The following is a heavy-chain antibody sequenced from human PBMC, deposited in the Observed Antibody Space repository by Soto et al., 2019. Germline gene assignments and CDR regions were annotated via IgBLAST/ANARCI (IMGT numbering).Heavy chain of an antibody. D-gene: IGHD6-13*01. V-gene: IGHV3-23*01. Sequence: EVQLLDSGGTLVQIGGSLRLSCAASRFTSGYHAMNWVRQAPGKGLEWVSTISSNGENTHYADSVKGRFIISSDNSSNTVALQMNSLRVEDKARYYCVSWVSAHVDSWGQGTLVTVSS. J-gene: IGHJ5*01. CDR1: RFTSGYHA. CDR3: VSWVSAHVDS. CDR2: ISSNGENT.